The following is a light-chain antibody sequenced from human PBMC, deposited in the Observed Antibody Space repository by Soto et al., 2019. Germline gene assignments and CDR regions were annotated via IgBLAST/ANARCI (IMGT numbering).Light chain of an antibody. CDR3: QQYEAVVT. J-gene: IGKJ1*01. CDR2: GAS. V-gene: IGKV3-20*01. CDR1: QSVGDNF. Sequence: EIVLTQSPATLSLSPGERASLSCRASQSVGDNFLGWYQQKPGQAPRLLIYGASTRATGIPDRFSGSGSGTDFTLTISRLEPEDVAVYYCQQYEAVVTFGQGTKVDIK.